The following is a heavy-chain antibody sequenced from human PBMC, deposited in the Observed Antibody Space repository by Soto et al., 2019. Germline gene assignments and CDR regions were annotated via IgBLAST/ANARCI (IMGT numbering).Heavy chain of an antibody. J-gene: IGHJ6*02. Sequence: LRLSCAASGFSFRSYYMNWVRQAPGRGLEWVSSISSSSSYIYYADSVKGRFTISRDNAKNSLYLQMNSLRAEDTAVYYCARDSPGARELNYDYYGMDVWGQGTTVTVSS. CDR2: ISSSSSYI. D-gene: IGHD1-7*01. CDR3: ARDSPGARELNYDYYGMDV. CDR1: GFSFRSYY. V-gene: IGHV3-21*01.